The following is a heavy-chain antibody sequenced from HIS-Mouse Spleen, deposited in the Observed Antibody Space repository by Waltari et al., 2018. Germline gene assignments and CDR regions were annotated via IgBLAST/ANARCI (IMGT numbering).Heavy chain of an antibody. CDR3: AREIPYSSSWYDWYFDL. Sequence: QVQLVQSGAEVKKPGASVKVSCKASGYTFTGYYMHWVRQAPGQGLEWMGWINPNSGGTNYAQKFQGRVTMTRDTSKNQFSLKLSSVTAADTAVYYCAREIPYSSSWYDWYFDLWGRGTLVTVS. CDR1: GYTFTGYY. CDR2: INPNSGGT. J-gene: IGHJ2*01. V-gene: IGHV1-2*02. D-gene: IGHD6-13*01.